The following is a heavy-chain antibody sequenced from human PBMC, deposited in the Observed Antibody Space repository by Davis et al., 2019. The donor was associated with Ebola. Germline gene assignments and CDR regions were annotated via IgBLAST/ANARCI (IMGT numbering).Heavy chain of an antibody. D-gene: IGHD3-22*01. Sequence: SVRGRFTISRDNAKNSLYLQMTSLRAEDTAVYYCARVYGYYDSSGYYYGFDYWGQGTLVTVSS. CDR3: ARVYGYYDSSGYYYGFDY. V-gene: IGHV3-21*01. J-gene: IGHJ4*02.